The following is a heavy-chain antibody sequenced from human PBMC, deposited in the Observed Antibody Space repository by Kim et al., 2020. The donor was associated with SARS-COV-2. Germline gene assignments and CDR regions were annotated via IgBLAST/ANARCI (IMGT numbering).Heavy chain of an antibody. J-gene: IGHJ4*02. Sequence: EKYYVDSVKGRFTISRDNAKNSLYLQMNSLRAEDTAVYYCAREISYGFDYWGQGTLVTVSS. CDR3: AREISYGFDY. CDR2: EK. D-gene: IGHD3-10*01. V-gene: IGHV3-7*01.